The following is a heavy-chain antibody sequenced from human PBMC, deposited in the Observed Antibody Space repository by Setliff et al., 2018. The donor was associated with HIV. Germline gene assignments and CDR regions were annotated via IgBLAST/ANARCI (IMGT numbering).Heavy chain of an antibody. CDR1: AYSIRNGYY. CDR2: LYYDGNT. CDR3: ARETIRSGHLSEAGFDF. V-gene: IGHV4-38-2*02. D-gene: IGHD6-19*01. J-gene: IGHJ4*02. Sequence: PSETLSLTCTVSAYSIRNGYYWGWIRQSPGKGLEWIGTLYYDGNTYYNPSLKSRVTMSVDTSKNQFSLNLNSVTAADTAVYYCARETIRSGHLSEAGFDFWGQGALVTVSS.